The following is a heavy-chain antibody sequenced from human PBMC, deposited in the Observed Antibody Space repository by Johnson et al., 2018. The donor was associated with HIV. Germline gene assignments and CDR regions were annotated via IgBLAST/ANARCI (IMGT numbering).Heavy chain of an antibody. J-gene: IGHJ3*02. CDR2: ISYDGSNQ. CDR1: GFTFSSYA. Sequence: QVQLVESGGGVVQPGRSLRLSCSASGFTFSSYAMHWVRQAPGKGLEWVAVISYDGSNQYFADSVKGRFTISRDKSKNTVYLQMNSLRAEDTAVYYCARHSGSGWSSDALDIWGQGTMVTVSS. V-gene: IGHV3-30-3*01. D-gene: IGHD6-19*01. CDR3: ARHSGSGWSSDALDI.